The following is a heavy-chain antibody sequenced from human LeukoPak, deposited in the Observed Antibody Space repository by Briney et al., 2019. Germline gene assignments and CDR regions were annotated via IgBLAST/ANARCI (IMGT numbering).Heavy chain of an antibody. V-gene: IGHV4-34*01. CDR1: GGSFSTYY. J-gene: IGHJ3*02. CDR3: ARDAYYYDSSGYYLCAFDI. D-gene: IGHD3-22*01. Sequence: SETLSLTCAVYGGSFSTYYWSWVRQPPGKGLEWIGEIYHSGSTNYNPSLKGRVTISVDKSKNQSSLKLSSVTAADTAVYYCARDAYYYDSSGYYLCAFDIWGQGTMVTVSS. CDR2: IYHSGST.